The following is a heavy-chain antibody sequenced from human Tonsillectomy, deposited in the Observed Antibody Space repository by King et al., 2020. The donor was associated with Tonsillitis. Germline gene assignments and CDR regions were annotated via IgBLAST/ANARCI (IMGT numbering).Heavy chain of an antibody. CDR3: VTAAEEGGQDYVDHETDRGKNDLSFNY. Sequence: VQLVESGGGLVKPGGSLRLSCAASGFTFSNAWMNWVRQAPGKGLEWVGRIKSKSVGGAADYAATVRGRFSLSRDDSKNTLHLSMNSLKTEDTAVYYCVTAAEEGGQDYVDHETDRGKNDLSFNYWGQGALVTVSS. CDR2: IKSKSVGGAA. CDR1: GFTFSNAW. V-gene: IGHV3-15*07. D-gene: IGHD4-17*01. J-gene: IGHJ4*02.